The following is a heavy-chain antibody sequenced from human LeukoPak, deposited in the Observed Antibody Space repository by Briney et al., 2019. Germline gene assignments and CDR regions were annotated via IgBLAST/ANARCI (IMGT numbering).Heavy chain of an antibody. V-gene: IGHV7-4-1*02. CDR1: GYTFTSYA. Sequence: ASVKVSCKASGYTFTSYAMNWVRQAPGQGLEWMGWINTNTGNPTYAQGFTGRFVFSLDTSVSTAYLQISSLKAEDTAVYYCARDGPSKIAANDCWFDPWGQGTLVTVSS. CDR2: INTNTGNP. J-gene: IGHJ5*02. CDR3: ARDGPSKIAANDCWFDP. D-gene: IGHD6-13*01.